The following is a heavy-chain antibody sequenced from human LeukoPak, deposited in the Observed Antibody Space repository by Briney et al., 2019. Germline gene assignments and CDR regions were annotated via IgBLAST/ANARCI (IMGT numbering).Heavy chain of an antibody. J-gene: IGHJ5*02. V-gene: IGHV1-69*06. CDR2: IIPIFGTT. Sequence: SVEVSCKASGGTFSSYAISWVRQAPGQGLEWMGGIIPIFGTTNYARKFRGRVTLTADKSTSTAYMELRSLRSDDTAVYYCARDRDYYDSSGYKNWFDPWGQGTLVTVSS. CDR3: ARDRDYYDSSGYKNWFDP. CDR1: GGTFSSYA. D-gene: IGHD3-22*01.